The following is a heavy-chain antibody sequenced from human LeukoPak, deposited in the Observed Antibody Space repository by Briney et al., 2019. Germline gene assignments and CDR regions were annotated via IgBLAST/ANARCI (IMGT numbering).Heavy chain of an antibody. Sequence: KTGGSLRLSCAASGFTFSSYSMNWVRQAPGKGLEWVSSISSSSSYIYYADSVKGRFTISRDNSKNTLYLQMNSLRAEDTAVYYCAKSVGDYYYYYYMDVWGKGTTVTVSS. D-gene: IGHD2-21*02. CDR3: AKSVGDYYYYYYMDV. V-gene: IGHV3-21*01. CDR1: GFTFSSYS. CDR2: ISSSSSYI. J-gene: IGHJ6*03.